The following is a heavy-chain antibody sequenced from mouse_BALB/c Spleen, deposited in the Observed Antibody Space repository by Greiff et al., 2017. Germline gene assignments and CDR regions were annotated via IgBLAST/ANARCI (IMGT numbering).Heavy chain of an antibody. CDR3: ARGGGPPRLFDY. V-gene: IGHV1S127*01. Sequence: QVHVKQSGPQLVRPGASVKISCKASGYSFTSYWMHWVKQRPGQGLEWIGMIDPSDSETRLNQKFKDKATLTVDKSSSTAYMQLSSPTSEDSAVYYCARGGGPPRLFDYWGQGTTLTVSS. CDR1: GYSFTSYW. CDR2: IDPSDSET. D-gene: IGHD3-3*01. J-gene: IGHJ2*01.